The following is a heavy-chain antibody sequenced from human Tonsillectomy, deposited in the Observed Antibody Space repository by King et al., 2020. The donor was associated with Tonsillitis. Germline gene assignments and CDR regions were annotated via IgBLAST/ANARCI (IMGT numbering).Heavy chain of an antibody. CDR2: IDPSDSYT. D-gene: IGHD2-2*01. J-gene: IGHJ4*02. CDR1: GYSFTSYW. V-gene: IGHV5-10-1*01. Sequence: QLVQSGAEVKKPGESLRISCKGSGYSFTSYWISWVRQMPGKGLEWMGRIDPSDSYTYYSPSFQGHVTISSDKSITTAFLQWSSLTAADTAMYYCARRDCRSTSCYFDYWGQGTLVTVSS. CDR3: ARRDCRSTSCYFDY.